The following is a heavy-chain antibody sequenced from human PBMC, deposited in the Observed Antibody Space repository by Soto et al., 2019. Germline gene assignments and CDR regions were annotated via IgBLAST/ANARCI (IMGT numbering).Heavy chain of an antibody. CDR2: ISGYNGLT. CDR3: ARDEGIRGFDS. CDR1: GYTFSTYG. Sequence: QVQLVQSGDEVKKSGASVKVSCKASGYTFSTYGISWVRQAPGQGREWMGWISGYNGLTAYVQNVQGRVTMTIDTPTKTVFMELTSLRSNDTAVYYCARDEGIRGFDSWGQGTLFTVSS. D-gene: IGHD3-10*01. V-gene: IGHV1-18*04. J-gene: IGHJ4*02.